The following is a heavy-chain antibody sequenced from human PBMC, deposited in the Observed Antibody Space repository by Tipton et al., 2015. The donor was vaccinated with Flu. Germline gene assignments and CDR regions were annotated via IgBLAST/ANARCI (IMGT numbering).Heavy chain of an antibody. D-gene: IGHD3-10*01. J-gene: IGHJ6*02. V-gene: IGHV4-31*03. Sequence: TLSLTCTVSGGSISSGGNYWSWIRQHPGKGLEWIGDIYYSGSTYYNPSLTSRVTISVDTSRNQFSLRLNSVTAADTAVYYCARDQGFGGGLPYDYYVLDVWGQGTTVTVSS. CDR2: IYYSGST. CDR1: GGSISSGGNY. CDR3: ARDQGFGGGLPYDYYVLDV.